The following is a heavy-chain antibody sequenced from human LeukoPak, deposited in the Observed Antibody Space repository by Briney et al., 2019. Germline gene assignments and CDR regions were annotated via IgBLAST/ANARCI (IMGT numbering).Heavy chain of an antibody. Sequence: SQTLSLTCTVSGGSISSGDYYWSWIRQPPGKGLEWIGYIYYSGSTYYNPSLKSRVIISVDTSKNQFSLNLNSVTAADTAVYYCARKSGTRGAFDVWGQGTMVTVAS. J-gene: IGHJ3*01. CDR3: ARKSGTRGAFDV. CDR1: GGSISSGDYY. V-gene: IGHV4-30-4*08. D-gene: IGHD1-26*01. CDR2: IYYSGST.